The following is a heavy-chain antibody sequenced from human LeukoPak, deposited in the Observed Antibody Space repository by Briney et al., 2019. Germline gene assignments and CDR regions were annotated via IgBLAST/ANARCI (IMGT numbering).Heavy chain of an antibody. CDR1: GFTFSSYS. Sequence: GGSLRLSCAASGFTFSSYSMNWVRQAPGKGLEWVSSISSSSSYIYYADSVKGRFTISRDNAKNSLYLQMNGLRAEDTAVYYCAKLQSDGLRTYYGMDVWGQGTTVTVSS. CDR2: ISSSSSYI. D-gene: IGHD4-23*01. J-gene: IGHJ6*02. CDR3: AKLQSDGLRTYYGMDV. V-gene: IGHV3-21*04.